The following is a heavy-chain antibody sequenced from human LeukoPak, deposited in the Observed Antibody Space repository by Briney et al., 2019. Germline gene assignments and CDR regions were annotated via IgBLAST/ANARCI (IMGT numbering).Heavy chain of an antibody. CDR1: GYTFTSYG. D-gene: IGHD4-17*01. J-gene: IGHJ5*02. V-gene: IGHV1-18*01. CDR3: ARDTPVWGYGDYAGWFDP. CDR2: TYNSYT. Sequence: GASVKVSCKASGYTFTSYGISWVRQAPGQGLEWMGWTYNSYTHYAQTLRDRLTMTTDTSTSTSYMELRSLRSDDTAVYYCARDTPVWGYGDYAGWFDPWGQGTLVTVSS.